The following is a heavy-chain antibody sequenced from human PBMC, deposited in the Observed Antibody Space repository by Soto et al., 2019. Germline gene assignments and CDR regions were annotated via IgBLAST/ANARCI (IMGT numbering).Heavy chain of an antibody. D-gene: IGHD3-9*01. CDR1: GFTFSSYW. CDR2: INSEGSRT. CDR3: ERNLGGLRYFDWLSPPYGMDV. V-gene: IGHV3-74*01. J-gene: IGHJ6*02. Sequence: GGSLRLSCAASGFTFSSYWMHWVRQAPGKGRVWVSRINSEGSRTSSADTGKGQFTISRDNAKTTLNLKLTRLGAEERAGFYCERNLGGLRYFDWLSPPYGMDVWGQGTTVTVSS.